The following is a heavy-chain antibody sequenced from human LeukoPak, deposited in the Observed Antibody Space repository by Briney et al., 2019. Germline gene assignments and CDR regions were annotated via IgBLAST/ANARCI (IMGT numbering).Heavy chain of an antibody. CDR1: GFTFSSYS. V-gene: IGHV3-48*02. CDR2: ISGTGSII. D-gene: IGHD3-3*01. J-gene: IGHJ4*02. CDR3: ARDYQWSFDY. Sequence: GGSLRLSCAASGFTFSSYSMSWGRQAPGKGLEWISYISGTGSIIYYADSVKGRFTISRDNAKNSLYLLMDSLRDEDTSVYYCARDYQWSFDYWGQGTLVTVSS.